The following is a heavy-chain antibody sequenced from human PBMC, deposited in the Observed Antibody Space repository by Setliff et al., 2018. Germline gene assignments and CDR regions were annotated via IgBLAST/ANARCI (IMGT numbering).Heavy chain of an antibody. Sequence: SGPTLVNPTQTLTLTCTFSGFSLSTSGMRVSWIRQPPGKALEWLARIDWDDDKFYSTSLKTRLTLSKDTSKNQVVLTMTNMELKSLRSDDTAVYYCVRSSAPQVVLAADFDFWGQGTPVTVSS. CDR1: GFSLSTSGMR. J-gene: IGHJ4*02. CDR2: IDWDDDK. D-gene: IGHD2-21*01. CDR3: AVYYCVRSSAPQVVLAADFDF. V-gene: IGHV2-70*03.